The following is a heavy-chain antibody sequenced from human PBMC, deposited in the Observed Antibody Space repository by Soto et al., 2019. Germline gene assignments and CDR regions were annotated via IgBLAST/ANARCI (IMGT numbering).Heavy chain of an antibody. D-gene: IGHD3-10*01. J-gene: IGHJ6*02. CDR2: MNPNSGNT. V-gene: IGHV1-8*01. CDR3: ARPRAYYYGSGTHPSNYGMDS. Sequence: ASVKVSCKASGYTFTSYDINWVRQATGQGLEWMGWMNPNSGNTGYAQKFQGRVTMTRNTSISTAYMELSSLRSEDTAVYYCARPRAYYYGSGTHPSNYGMDSWGQETTVTVSS. CDR1: GYTFTSYD.